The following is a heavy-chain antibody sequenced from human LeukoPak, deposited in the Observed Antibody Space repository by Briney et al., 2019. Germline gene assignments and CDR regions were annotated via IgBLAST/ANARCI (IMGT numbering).Heavy chain of an antibody. J-gene: IGHJ3*02. D-gene: IGHD4-17*01. CDR3: AKDDYGDYLDAFDI. CDR2: ISGTGGST. V-gene: IGHV3-23*01. CDR1: GFTFITYA. Sequence: KPGGSLRLSCVASGFTFITYAMTWVRQAPGKGLEWVSAISGTGGSTYYADSVRGRFTISRDNSKNTLYLQMNSLRAEDTAVYYCAKDDYGDYLDAFDIWGQGTMVTVSS.